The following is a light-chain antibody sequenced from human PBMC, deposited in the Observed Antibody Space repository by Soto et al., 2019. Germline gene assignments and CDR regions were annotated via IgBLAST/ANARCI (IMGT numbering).Light chain of an antibody. J-gene: IGKJ3*01. CDR2: GAS. CDR3: QQYGSSLFT. Sequence: EIVLTQSPGTLSLSPGERATLSCRASQTISSNCLAWYQQKPGQAPRLLIYGASSRATGIPDRFSGSGSGTAFTLTISRLEPEDFAVYYCQQYGSSLFTFGPGTKVDIK. V-gene: IGKV3-20*01. CDR1: QTISSNC.